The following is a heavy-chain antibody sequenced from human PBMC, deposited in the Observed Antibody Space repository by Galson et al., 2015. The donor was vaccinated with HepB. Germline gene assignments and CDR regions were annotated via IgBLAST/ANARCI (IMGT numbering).Heavy chain of an antibody. CDR1: DSTFSSYT. J-gene: IGHJ3*02. Sequence: SLRLSCAAPDSTFSSYTMNWVRQTPGKGLQWVSYISTNGVTIHYADSVKGRFTIARDNAKNTMWLQMNSLRAEDTAVYYCATTKFGSGAYWTFDIWGQGTLVTVSS. CDR2: ISTNGVTI. CDR3: ATTKFGSGAYWTFDI. D-gene: IGHD4/OR15-4a*01. V-gene: IGHV3-48*04.